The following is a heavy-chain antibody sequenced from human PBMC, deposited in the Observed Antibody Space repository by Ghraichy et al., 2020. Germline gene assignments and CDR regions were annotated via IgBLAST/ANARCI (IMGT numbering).Heavy chain of an antibody. CDR2: ISSSSTYI. CDR3: AREYCSGGSCYELGDY. J-gene: IGHJ4*02. V-gene: IGHV3-21*01. CDR1: GFTFSSYS. Sequence: GSLRLSCAASGFTFSSYSMNWVRQAPGKGLEWVSSISSSSTYIYYADSVKGRFTISRDNAKNSLYLQMNSLRAEDTAVYYCAREYCSGGSCYELGDYWGQGTLVTVSS. D-gene: IGHD2-15*01.